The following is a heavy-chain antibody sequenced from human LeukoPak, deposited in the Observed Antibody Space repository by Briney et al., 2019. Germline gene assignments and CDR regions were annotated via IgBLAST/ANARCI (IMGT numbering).Heavy chain of an antibody. CDR1: GGSLSDYY. CDR3: ARAPSSGWYWGAFDI. CDR2: IYYSGST. Sequence: SETLSLTCTVSGGSLSDYYWSWIWQPPGKGLEWIGYIYYSGSTNYNPSLKSRFTISVDTSKNQFSLKLSSVTAADTAVYYCARAPSSGWYWGAFDIWGQGTMVTVSS. J-gene: IGHJ3*02. V-gene: IGHV4-59*01. D-gene: IGHD6-19*01.